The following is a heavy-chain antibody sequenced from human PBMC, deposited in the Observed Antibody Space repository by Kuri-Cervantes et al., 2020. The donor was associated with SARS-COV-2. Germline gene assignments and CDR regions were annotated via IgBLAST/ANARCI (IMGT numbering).Heavy chain of an antibody. CDR1: GFSFNNYA. CDR2: ISGTGGST. Sequence: LSLTCAASGFSFNNYAMNWVRQAPGKGLEWVSTISGTGGSTYYADSVKGRFTISRDKSGNTLYLQMSSLRAEDTAIYYCAKDKGSPRGWGTMIKGYFDYWGQGTLVTVSS. CDR3: AKDKGSPRGWGTMIKGYFDY. J-gene: IGHJ4*02. D-gene: IGHD3-22*01. V-gene: IGHV3-23*01.